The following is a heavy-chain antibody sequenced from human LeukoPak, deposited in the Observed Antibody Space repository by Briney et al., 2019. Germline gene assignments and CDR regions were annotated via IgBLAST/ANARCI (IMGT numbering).Heavy chain of an antibody. V-gene: IGHV3-33*06. CDR2: IWYDGSNK. Sequence: PGGSLRLSCAASGFTFSSYGMHWVRQAPGKGLEWVAVIWYDGSNKYYADSVKGRFTISRDNSKNTLYLQMNSLRAEDTAVFYCAKSGGGTTKNKYYFDYWGQGTLVTVSS. J-gene: IGHJ4*02. CDR3: AKSGGGTTKNKYYFDY. CDR1: GFTFSSYG. D-gene: IGHD3-10*01.